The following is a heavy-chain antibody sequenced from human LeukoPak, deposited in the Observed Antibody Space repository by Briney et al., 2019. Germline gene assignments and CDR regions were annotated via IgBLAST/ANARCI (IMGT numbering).Heavy chain of an antibody. CDR1: GGSISSGGYS. V-gene: IGHV4-30-2*01. CDR3: ARGGVVATI. Sequence: SETLSLTCAVSGGSISSGGYSWSWIRQPPGKGLEWIGYIYHSGSTYYNPSLKSRVTISADRSKNQFSLKLSSVTAADTAVYYCARGGVVATIWGQGTLVTVSS. D-gene: IGHD5-12*01. J-gene: IGHJ4*02. CDR2: IYHSGST.